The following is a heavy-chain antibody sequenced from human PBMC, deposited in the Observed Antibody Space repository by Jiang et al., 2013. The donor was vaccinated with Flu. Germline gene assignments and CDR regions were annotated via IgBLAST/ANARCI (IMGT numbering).Heavy chain of an antibody. D-gene: IGHD3-16*01. Sequence: SGAEVKEPGASVRVSCKTSEHTFTSYYIHWVRQAPGQGLEWMGIFNPSGASITYSQKFQGRLTMIGDTSTSTVYMELTSLTSEDTAIYYCAGAPTRRGFGFFDYWGQGTLVTVSS. CDR3: AGAPTRRGFGFFDY. CDR1: EHTFTSYY. CDR2: FNPSGASI. J-gene: IGHJ4*02. V-gene: IGHV1-46*01.